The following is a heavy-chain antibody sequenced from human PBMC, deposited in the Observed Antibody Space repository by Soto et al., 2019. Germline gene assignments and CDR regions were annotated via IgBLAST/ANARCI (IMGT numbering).Heavy chain of an antibody. J-gene: IGHJ4*02. CDR3: ARAHYGPSGYYFDS. CDR1: GDSITSGGYS. V-gene: IGHV4-30-2*01. CDR2: IYHPGSA. Sequence: QVQLQESGSGLVKPSETLSLTCSVSGDSITSGGYSWSWIRQPPRRGLEWIGYIYHPGSASYSPFLKGRVTISVDKSKNQFSLSLNSVTAADTAIYYCARAHYGPSGYYFDSWGQGSLFTVSS. D-gene: IGHD3-22*01.